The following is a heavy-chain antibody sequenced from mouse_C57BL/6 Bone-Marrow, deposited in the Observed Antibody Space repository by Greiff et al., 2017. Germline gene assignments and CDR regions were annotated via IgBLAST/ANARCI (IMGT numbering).Heavy chain of an antibody. CDR1: GYTFTDYY. CDR3: AREWGYDGSRGAWFAY. J-gene: IGHJ3*01. Sequence: VQLQQSGPELVKPGASVKISCKASGYTFTDYYMNWVKQSHGKSLEWIGDINPNNGGTSYNEKFKGKATLTVDKSSSTAYMERRSLTSEDSAVYDCAREWGYDGSRGAWFAYWGQGTLVTVSA. D-gene: IGHD1-1*01. CDR2: INPNNGGT. V-gene: IGHV1-26*01.